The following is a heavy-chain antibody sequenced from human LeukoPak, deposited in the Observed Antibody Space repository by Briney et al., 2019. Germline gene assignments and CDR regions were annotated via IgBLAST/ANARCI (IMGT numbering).Heavy chain of an antibody. CDR3: ARGVADPQGHFGY. D-gene: IGHD3-3*01. CDR2: IYYSGST. V-gene: IGHV4-31*03. CDR1: GGSISSGGYY. Sequence: SSQTLSLTCTVSGGSISSGGYYWSWIRQHPGKGLEWIGYIYYSGSTYYNPSLKSRVTISVDTSKNQFSLKLSSVTAADTAVYYCARGVADPQGHFGYWGQGTLVTVSS. J-gene: IGHJ4*02.